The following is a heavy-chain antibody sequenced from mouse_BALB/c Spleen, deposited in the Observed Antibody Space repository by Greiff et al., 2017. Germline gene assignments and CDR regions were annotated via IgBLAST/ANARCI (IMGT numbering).Heavy chain of an antibody. J-gene: IGHJ2*01. CDR2: IYPYNGGT. Sequence: VQLKESGPELVKPGASVKISCKASGYTFTDYNMHWVKQSHGKSLEWIGYIYPYNGGTGYNQKFKSKATLTVDNSSSTAYMELRSLTSEDSAVYYCAKSLYYYGSSYWGQGTTLTVSS. D-gene: IGHD1-1*01. CDR3: AKSLYYYGSSY. V-gene: IGHV1S29*02. CDR1: GYTFTDYN.